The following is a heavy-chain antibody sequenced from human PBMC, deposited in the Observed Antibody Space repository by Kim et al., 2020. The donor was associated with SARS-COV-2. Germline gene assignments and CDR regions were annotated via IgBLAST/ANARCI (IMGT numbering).Heavy chain of an antibody. Sequence: PSFQGHVTISADKSISTAYLQWSSLKASDTAMYYCARTPSTAMQPEWFDPWGQGTLVTVSS. D-gene: IGHD5-18*01. CDR3: ARTPSTAMQPEWFDP. V-gene: IGHV5-10-1*01. J-gene: IGHJ5*02.